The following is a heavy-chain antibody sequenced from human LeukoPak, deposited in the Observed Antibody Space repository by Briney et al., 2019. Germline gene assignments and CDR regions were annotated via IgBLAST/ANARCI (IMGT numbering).Heavy chain of an antibody. J-gene: IGHJ4*02. CDR1: GFTFSTYA. Sequence: LAGGSLRLSCAASGFTFSTYAMTWVRQAPGKGLEWVSTISGSGAGTYYADSVKGRFTISRDNSKNTLYLQMNSLRAKDTAVYYCAKVITIKGYIDYWGQGTLVTVSS. V-gene: IGHV3-23*01. D-gene: IGHD2-21*01. CDR2: ISGSGAGT. CDR3: AKVITIKGYIDY.